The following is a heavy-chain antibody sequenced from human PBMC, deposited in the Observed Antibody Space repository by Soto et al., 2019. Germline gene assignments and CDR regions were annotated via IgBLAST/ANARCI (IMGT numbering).Heavy chain of an antibody. CDR1: GCSISRGGYY. D-gene: IGHD3-10*01. CDR2: SYSRGRT. Sequence: QVQLQESGPGLVKPSQTLSLTCTVSGCSISRGGYYWSWIRQHPGKGLEWNGYSYSRGRTYYNPSLKSRVTISVDTSKNQFSLKLSSVTAADTAVYYCARGTDAVWFGEPIDYWGQGTLVTVSS. CDR3: ARGTDAVWFGEPIDY. V-gene: IGHV4-31*03. J-gene: IGHJ4*02.